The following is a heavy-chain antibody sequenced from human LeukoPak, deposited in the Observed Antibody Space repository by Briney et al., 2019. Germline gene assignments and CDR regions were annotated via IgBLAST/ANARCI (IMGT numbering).Heavy chain of an antibody. D-gene: IGHD7-27*01. CDR2: ITPIFGTA. V-gene: IGHV1-69*13. J-gene: IGHJ3*02. Sequence: SVKVSCTASGGTFSSYAISWVRQAPGQGLEWMGGITPIFGTANYAQKFQGRVTITADESTSTAYMELSSLRSEDTAVYYCARPSWVGSAFDIWGQGTMVTVSS. CDR3: ARPSWVGSAFDI. CDR1: GGTFSSYA.